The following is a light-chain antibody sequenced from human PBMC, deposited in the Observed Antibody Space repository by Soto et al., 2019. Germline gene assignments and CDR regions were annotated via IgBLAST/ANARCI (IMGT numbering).Light chain of an antibody. J-gene: IGLJ2*01. CDR3: QSYDSSKPEMV. Sequence: NFMLTQPHSVSESPGKTVTISCTRSSGSIASNYVQWDQQRPGSAPTTVIYEDNQRPSGVPDRFSGSIDSSSNSASLTISGLKTEDEADYYCQSYDSSKPEMVFGGGTKLTV. CDR1: SGSIASNY. CDR2: EDN. V-gene: IGLV6-57*04.